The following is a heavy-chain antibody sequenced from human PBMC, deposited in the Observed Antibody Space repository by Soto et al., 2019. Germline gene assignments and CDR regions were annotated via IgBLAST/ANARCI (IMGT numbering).Heavy chain of an antibody. J-gene: IGHJ4*02. V-gene: IGHV4-34*01. D-gene: IGHD3-10*01. CDR2: INHSGST. CDR1: GGSVRVYY. Sequence: SETLSLTCAAYGGSVRVYYWSWIRQPPGKGLEWIGEINHSGSTNYNPSLKSRVTISVDTSKNQFSLKLSSVTAADTAVYYCARGATMVRGAELDYWGQGTLVTVSS. CDR3: ARGATMVRGAELDY.